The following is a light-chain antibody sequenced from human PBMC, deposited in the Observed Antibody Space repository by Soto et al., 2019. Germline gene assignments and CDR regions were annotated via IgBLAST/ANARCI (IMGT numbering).Light chain of an antibody. V-gene: IGKV1-5*03. CDR2: RAS. CDR1: QNIDMY. J-gene: IGKJ1*01. CDR3: QQSITYPWT. Sequence: DIQMTQSPSTLSASAGDRVTITCRASQNIDMYLAWYQQKPGQAPSLLIYRASSLQSGVPSRFSGSGSGTEFTLTISSLQPDDFATYYCQQSITYPWTFGQGTKVDI.